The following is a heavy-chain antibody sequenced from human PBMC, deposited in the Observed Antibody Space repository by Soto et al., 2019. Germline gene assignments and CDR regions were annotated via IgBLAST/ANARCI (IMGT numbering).Heavy chain of an antibody. CDR1: GGTISSYY. D-gene: IGHD2-2*01. CDR2: IYYSGST. CDR3: ARVIVVVPAAIHGNWFDP. J-gene: IGHJ5*02. V-gene: IGHV4-59*08. Sequence: SETLSLTCTVSGGTISSYYWSWIRQPPGKGLEWIGYIYYSGSTNYNPSLKSRVTISVDTSKNQFSLRLSSVTAADTAVYYCARVIVVVPAAIHGNWFDPWGQGTLVTVSS.